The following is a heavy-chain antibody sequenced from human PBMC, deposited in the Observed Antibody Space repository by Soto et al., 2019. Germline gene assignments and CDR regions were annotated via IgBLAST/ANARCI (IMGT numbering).Heavy chain of an antibody. CDR1: GFTLSSNA. Sequence: PGGSLRLSCAACGFTLSSNAMHWVRQAPGKGLEWVATISYDGRHKYYADSVKGRFAISRDNSKNTLYVQMNSLRAEDTAVYYCARGPEEGYYFDYWGQETLVTVSS. V-gene: IGHV3-30*09. J-gene: IGHJ4*02. CDR2: ISYDGRHK. CDR3: ARGPEEGYYFDY.